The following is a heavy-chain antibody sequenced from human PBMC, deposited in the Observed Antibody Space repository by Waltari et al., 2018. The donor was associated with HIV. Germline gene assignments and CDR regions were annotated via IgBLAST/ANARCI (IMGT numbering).Heavy chain of an antibody. CDR1: GYTFTYRY. J-gene: IGHJ5*02. CDR3: ATCGGDCPEGWFDP. D-gene: IGHD2-21*02. V-gene: IGHV1-45*02. CDR2: RTPFNGNT. Sequence: QMQLVQSGAEVKKTGSSVKVSCKASGYTFTYRYLHWVRQAPGQALEWMGLRTPFNGNTSYAQKSPDRVTITRDSSMSTAYMELSSRRSEDTAMYYCATCGGDCPEGWFDPWGQGTLVTVSS.